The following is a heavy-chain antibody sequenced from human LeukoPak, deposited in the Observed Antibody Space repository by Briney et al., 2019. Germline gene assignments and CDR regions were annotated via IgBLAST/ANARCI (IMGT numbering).Heavy chain of an antibody. Sequence: SETLSLTCTVSGGSFGTYCFSWIRQAPGKGLEWIGYIHYNGDTKYNPSLESRVIISQDTSKDQFSLALISVTAADTALYYCARHSHQVIRGAFDVWGQGTMVTVSS. D-gene: IGHD3-10*01. J-gene: IGHJ3*01. CDR1: GGSFGTYC. V-gene: IGHV4-59*08. CDR3: ARHSHQVIRGAFDV. CDR2: IHYNGDT.